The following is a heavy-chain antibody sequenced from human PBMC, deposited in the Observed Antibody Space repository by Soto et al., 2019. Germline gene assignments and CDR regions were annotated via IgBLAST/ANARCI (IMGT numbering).Heavy chain of an antibody. V-gene: IGHV1-69*13. D-gene: IGHD2-15*01. J-gene: IGHJ4*02. CDR2: IIPVFGTA. Sequence: SVKVSCKASGDTFTTSAIGWVRQAPGQGLEWMGGIIPVFGTANYAQKFQGRVTITADESTSTAYMELSSLRSEDTAVYYCARDSGGSYLFDYWGQGTLVTVSS. CDR3: ARDSGGSYLFDY. CDR1: GDTFTTSA.